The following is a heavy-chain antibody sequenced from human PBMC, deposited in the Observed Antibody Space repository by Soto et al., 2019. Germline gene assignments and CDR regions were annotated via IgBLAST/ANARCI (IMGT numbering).Heavy chain of an antibody. CDR2: INAGNGNT. CDR1: GYSFTSHA. CDR3: LGYCSGGSCYSRGY. D-gene: IGHD2-15*01. J-gene: IGHJ4*02. V-gene: IGHV1-3*01. Sequence: QVQLVQSGAEVKKPGASVKVSCKASGYSFTSHAMHWVRQAPGQRLEWMGWINAGNGNTKYSQKFQGRVTITRDTSASTAYRELSSLRSEDTAVYYCLGYCSGGSCYSRGYWGQGTLVTVSS.